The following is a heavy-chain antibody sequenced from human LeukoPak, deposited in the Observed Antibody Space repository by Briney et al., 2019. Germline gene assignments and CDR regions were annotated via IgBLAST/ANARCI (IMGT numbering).Heavy chain of an antibody. Sequence: SSVKVSCKPSGGTFSSYTISWVRQAPGQGLEWMGRIIPILGIANYEQKFQGRVTITADKSTSTAYMELSSLRSEDTAVYYCARDWGGLRFLEWSHKGYWFDPWGQGTLVTVSS. CDR1: GGTFSSYT. D-gene: IGHD3-3*01. V-gene: IGHV1-69*04. CDR2: IIPILGIA. CDR3: ARDWGGLRFLEWSHKGYWFDP. J-gene: IGHJ5*02.